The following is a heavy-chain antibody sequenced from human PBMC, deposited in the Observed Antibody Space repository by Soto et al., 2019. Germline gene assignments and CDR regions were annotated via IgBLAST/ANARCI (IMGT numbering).Heavy chain of an antibody. CDR2: IYYSGST. V-gene: IGHV4-59*01. CDR1: GGSISSYY. J-gene: IGHJ5*02. CDR3: ARVRRKVGQSLAYKWFDP. D-gene: IGHD6-19*01. Sequence: SETLSLTCTVSGGSISSYYWSWIRQPPGKGLEWIGYIYYSGSTNYNPSLKSRVTISVDTSKNQFSLKLSSVTAADTAVYYCARVRRKVGQSLAYKWFDPWGQGTLVTVSS.